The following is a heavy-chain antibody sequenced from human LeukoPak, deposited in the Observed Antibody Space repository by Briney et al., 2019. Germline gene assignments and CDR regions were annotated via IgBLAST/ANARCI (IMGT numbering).Heavy chain of an antibody. J-gene: IGHJ4*02. V-gene: IGHV3-21*06. CDR3: AKGTLDIVVVPAAPKVYYFDY. CDR2: ASSSSSYL. D-gene: IGHD2-2*01. CDR1: GFSFSRYS. Sequence: GGSLRLSCAASGFSFSRYSMNWVRQTPGQGLEWVASASSSSSYLYYVDSVKGRFTISRDNADNSLYLQMSRLRVEDTAVYYCAKGTLDIVVVPAAPKVYYFDYWGQGTLVTVSS.